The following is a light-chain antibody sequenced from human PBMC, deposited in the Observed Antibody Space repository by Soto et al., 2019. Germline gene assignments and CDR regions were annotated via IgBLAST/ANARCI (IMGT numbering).Light chain of an antibody. J-gene: IGLJ3*02. CDR2: DIT. CDR3: CSYAGTYTWV. Sequence: QSALTQPRSVSGSPGQSVTISCTGTSSDVGRYNYVSWYQQYPGKAPKVVIYDITKRPSGVPDRFSGSKSGDTASLTISGLQPEDEADYYCCSYAGTYTWVFGGGTKLTVL. CDR1: SSDVGRYNY. V-gene: IGLV2-11*01.